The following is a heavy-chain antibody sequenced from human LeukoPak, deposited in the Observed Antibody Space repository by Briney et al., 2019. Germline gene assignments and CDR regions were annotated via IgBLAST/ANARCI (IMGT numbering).Heavy chain of an antibody. CDR1: GFTFKNSW. Sequence: GGSLRLSCAASGFTFKNSWMSWVRQAPGKGLEWVANINQDGDEKYYVDSVKGRFTISRDDAQTSVYLQLSSLRPEDTAVYYCARDCSQTGGAVAATEGSYFDYWGQGTLVTVSS. J-gene: IGHJ4*02. V-gene: IGHV3-7*01. CDR2: INQDGDEK. CDR3: ARDCSQTGGAVAATEGSYFDY. D-gene: IGHD6-19*01.